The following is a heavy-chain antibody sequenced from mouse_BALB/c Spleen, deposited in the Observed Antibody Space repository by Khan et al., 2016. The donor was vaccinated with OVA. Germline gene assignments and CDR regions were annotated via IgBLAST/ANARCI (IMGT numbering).Heavy chain of an antibody. CDR1: GYSITSEYT. CDR2: ISYSGNT. Sequence: EVKLEVSGPGLVKPSQSLSLTCTVTGYSITSEYTWNWIRQFPGNKLEWMGFISYSGNTRYNPSLKSRISITRDTSKNQFFLQLNSVTSENTATYYCASKDYYDSEPFAYWGQGTLVTVSA. D-gene: IGHD2-4*01. J-gene: IGHJ3*01. CDR3: ASKDYYDSEPFAY. V-gene: IGHV3-2*02.